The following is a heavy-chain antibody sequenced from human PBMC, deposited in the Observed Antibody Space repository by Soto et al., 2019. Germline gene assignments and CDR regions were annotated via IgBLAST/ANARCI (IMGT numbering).Heavy chain of an antibody. J-gene: IGHJ4*02. CDR2: INHSGST. CDR3: ARGRRFYYGSGSYYNPIDY. CDR1: RGSLSCYD. D-gene: IGHD3-10*01. V-gene: IGHV4-34*01. Sequence: SDTRSRSWAVYRGSLSCYDGSWIRQPPGKGLEWIGEINHSGSTNYNPSLKSRVTISVDTSKNQFSLKLSSVTAADTAVYYCARGRRFYYGSGSYYNPIDYWGQGTLATVFS.